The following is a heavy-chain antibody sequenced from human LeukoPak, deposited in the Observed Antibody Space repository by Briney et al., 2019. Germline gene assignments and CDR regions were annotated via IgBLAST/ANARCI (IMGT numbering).Heavy chain of an antibody. D-gene: IGHD3-10*01. CDR2: IYYSGST. J-gene: IGHJ4*02. CDR3: ARGIGYYGSGSPDNYFDY. V-gene: IGHV4-39*07. CDR1: GGSICSSSYY. Sequence: SETLSLTCTVSGGSICSSSYYWGWIRQPPGKGLEWIGSIYYSGSTYYNPSLKSRVTISVDTSKNQFSLKLSSVTAADTAVYYCARGIGYYGSGSPDNYFDYWGQGTLVTVSS.